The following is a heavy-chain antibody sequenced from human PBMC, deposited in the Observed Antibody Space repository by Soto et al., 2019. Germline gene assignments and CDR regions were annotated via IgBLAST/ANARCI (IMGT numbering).Heavy chain of an antibody. Sequence: SETLSLTCTVSGGSISSSSYYWSWIRQPPGEGLEWIGEINNSGNINYNSSLKSRVSMSVDTSKNQFSLKMTSLTAADTAIYYCARAAVQRHQVEGQSPSSQTLDYWGQGTQVTVSS. CDR3: ARAAVQRHQVEGQSPSSQTLDY. CDR2: INNSGNI. J-gene: IGHJ4*02. V-gene: IGHV4-39*07. CDR1: GGSISSSSYY. D-gene: IGHD2-2*01.